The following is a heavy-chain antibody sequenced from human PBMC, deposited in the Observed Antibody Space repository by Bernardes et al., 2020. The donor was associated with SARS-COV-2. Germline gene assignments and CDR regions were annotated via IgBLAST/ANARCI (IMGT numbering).Heavy chain of an antibody. V-gene: IGHV3-23*05. D-gene: IGHD1-26*01. J-gene: IGHJ4*02. Sequence: GGSLRLSRAASGFSFSVYAMSWVRQAPGKGLEWVSTIYNSDTYYADSVKGRFIISRDNSMNTLYLQMNSLRFEDTAVYYCANLVGGRYLVGDYFDYWGQGTLVTVSS. CDR1: GFSFSVYA. CDR2: IYNSDT. CDR3: ANLVGGRYLVGDYFDY.